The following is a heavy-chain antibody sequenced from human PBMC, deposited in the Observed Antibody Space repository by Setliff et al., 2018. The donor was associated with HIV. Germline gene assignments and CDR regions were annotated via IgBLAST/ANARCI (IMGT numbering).Heavy chain of an antibody. V-gene: IGHV1-24*01. J-gene: IGHJ3*02. CDR1: GYTLSELS. D-gene: IGHD3-9*01. CDR2: FDPEDGET. CDR3: ATDAYHDVLTGPTPGAFDI. Sequence: ASVKVSCKVSGYTLSELSMHWVRQAPGEGLEWMGGFDPEDGETIYAEKFQGRVTMTEDTATETAYMELSSLRSEDTAVYYCATDAYHDVLTGPTPGAFDIWGQGTVVTVSS.